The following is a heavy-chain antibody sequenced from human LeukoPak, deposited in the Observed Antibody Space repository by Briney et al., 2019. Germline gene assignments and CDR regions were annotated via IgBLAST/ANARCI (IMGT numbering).Heavy chain of an antibody. J-gene: IGHJ6*02. Sequence: PSQALSLTCTVSGGSISSGSYYWSWIRQPAGKGLEWIGSIYTSGSTNYNPSLKSLVTISVDTSKTQFSLKLSSVTAADTAVYYCARAYYSNYVDGMDVWGQGTTVTVSS. D-gene: IGHD4-11*01. CDR2: IYTSGST. V-gene: IGHV4-61*02. CDR3: ARAYYSNYVDGMDV. CDR1: GGSISSGSYY.